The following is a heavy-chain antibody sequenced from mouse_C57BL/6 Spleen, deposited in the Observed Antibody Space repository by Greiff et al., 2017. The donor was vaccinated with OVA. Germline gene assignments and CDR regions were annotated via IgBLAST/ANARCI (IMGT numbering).Heavy chain of an antibody. V-gene: IGHV14-1*01. CDR1: GFNIKDYY. J-gene: IGHJ1*03. Sequence: EVQLQQSGAELVRPGASVKLSCTASGFNIKDYYMHWVKQRPEQGLEWIGRIDPEDGDTEYAPKFQGKATMTADTSSNTAYLQLSSLTSEDTAVYYCTTNYYGISYDGGYFDVWGTGTTVTVSS. CDR3: TTNYYGISYDGGYFDV. CDR2: IDPEDGDT. D-gene: IGHD1-1*01.